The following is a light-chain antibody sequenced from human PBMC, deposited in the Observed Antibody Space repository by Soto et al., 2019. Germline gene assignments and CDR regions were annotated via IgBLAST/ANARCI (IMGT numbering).Light chain of an antibody. CDR3: QQHTNWPPIT. V-gene: IGKV3-15*01. Sequence: EIVMTQSPATLSVSQGARVTLYCRASQSVSNNLVWYQQKPCQAPRLLIYGSSIRATGIPARFSGRGCGTEFTLTISSLQSEDFAVYYGQQHTNWPPITFGPWTRRENK. CDR1: QSVSNN. CDR2: GSS. J-gene: IGKJ5*01.